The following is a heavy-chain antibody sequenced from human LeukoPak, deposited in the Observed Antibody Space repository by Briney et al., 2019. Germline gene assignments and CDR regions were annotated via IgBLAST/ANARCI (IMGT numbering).Heavy chain of an antibody. CDR1: GFTFSTYW. Sequence: GGSLRLSCAASGFTFSTYWMTWVRQVPGKGLEWVANIKHDGSEKYYVDSVNGRFAISRDNAKNSLYLQTNSLRAEDTAVYYCAMIAVTATWAPDYWGQGTLVTVSS. J-gene: IGHJ4*02. D-gene: IGHD6-13*01. CDR3: AMIAVTATWAPDY. V-gene: IGHV3-7*01. CDR2: IKHDGSEK.